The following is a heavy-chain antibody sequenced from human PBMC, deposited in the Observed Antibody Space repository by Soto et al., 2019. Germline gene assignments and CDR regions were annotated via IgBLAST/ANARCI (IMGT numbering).Heavy chain of an antibody. Sequence: SETLCLTCTVSGGSISSYYWSWIRQPPGKGLEWIGYIYYSGSTNYNPSLKSRVTISVDTSKNQFSLNLSSVTAADTAVYYCASSSAWYIYDSWGPGTLVTVSS. J-gene: IGHJ4*02. V-gene: IGHV4-59*01. CDR3: ASSSAWYIYDS. D-gene: IGHD6-13*01. CDR2: IYYSGST. CDR1: GGSISSYY.